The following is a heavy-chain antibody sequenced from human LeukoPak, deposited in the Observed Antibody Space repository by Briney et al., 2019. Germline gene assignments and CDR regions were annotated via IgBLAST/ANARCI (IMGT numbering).Heavy chain of an antibody. J-gene: IGHJ4*02. V-gene: IGHV3-30*03. CDR1: GLSFSDYG. D-gene: IGHD3-22*01. CDR3: ARESNYDNSSGYQRSLPGDY. Sequence: GRSLRLSCAAFGLSFSDYGMHWVRQAPGKGLEWVAVISYDGSNNYYADSVKGRFTISRDNSKNTLYLQLNSLRAEDTAVYHCARESNYDNSSGYQRSLPGDYWGQGTLVTVSS. CDR2: ISYDGSNN.